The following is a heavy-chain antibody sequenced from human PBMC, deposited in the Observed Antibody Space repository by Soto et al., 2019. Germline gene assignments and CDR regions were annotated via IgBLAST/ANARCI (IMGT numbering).Heavy chain of an antibody. CDR1: GGSISSYY. D-gene: IGHD6-6*01. V-gene: IGHV4-59*01. CDR2: IYYSGST. CDR3: ARVPLVSIAARPGYYGMDV. Sequence: SETLSLTCTVSGGSISSYYWSWIRQPPGKGLEWIGYIYYSGSTNYNPSLKSRVTISVDTSKNQFSLKLSSVTAADTAVYYCARVPLVSIAARPGYYGMDVWGQGTTVTVSS. J-gene: IGHJ6*02.